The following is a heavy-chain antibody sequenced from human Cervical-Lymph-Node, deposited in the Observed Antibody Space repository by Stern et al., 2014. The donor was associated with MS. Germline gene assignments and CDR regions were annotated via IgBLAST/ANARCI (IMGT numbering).Heavy chain of an antibody. CDR2: INAYNGNT. CDR3: ATSRGYSYGFVYFDY. Sequence: QVQLVQSGAEVKKPGASVKVSCKASGYTFTSYGISWVRQAPGQGIEWMGWINAYNGNTNDAQKLQGRVTMTTDTSTSTAYMELRSLRSDDTAVYYCATSRGYSYGFVYFDYWGQGTLVTVSS. V-gene: IGHV1-18*04. CDR1: GYTFTSYG. D-gene: IGHD5-18*01. J-gene: IGHJ4*02.